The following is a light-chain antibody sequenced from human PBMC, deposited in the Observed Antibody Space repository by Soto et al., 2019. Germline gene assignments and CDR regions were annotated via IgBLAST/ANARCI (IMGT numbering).Light chain of an antibody. J-gene: IGLJ3*02. CDR2: DVS. CDR1: SSDVGGYNY. V-gene: IGLV2-11*01. CDR3: SSFAGGDSPVL. Sequence: QSVLTQPRSVSGSPGQSVTISCTGTSSDVGGYNYVSWYQQHPGKAPKLMIYDVSKRPSGVPDRFSGSKSGNTASLTISGLQAEDEADYYCSSFAGGDSPVLFGGGTKLTVL.